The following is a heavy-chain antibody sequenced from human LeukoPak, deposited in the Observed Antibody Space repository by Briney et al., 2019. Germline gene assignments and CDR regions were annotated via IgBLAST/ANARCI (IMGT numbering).Heavy chain of an antibody. CDR1: GGSFSGYY. CDR2: INHSGST. CDR3: ARAQPTASRLANLRY. D-gene: IGHD2-2*01. Sequence: KPSETLSLTCAVYGGSFSGYYWSWIRQPPGKGLEWIGEINHSGSTNYNPSLKSRVTISVDTSKNRFSLKLSSVTAADTAVCYCARAQPTASRLANLRYWGQGTLVTVSS. V-gene: IGHV4-34*01. J-gene: IGHJ4*02.